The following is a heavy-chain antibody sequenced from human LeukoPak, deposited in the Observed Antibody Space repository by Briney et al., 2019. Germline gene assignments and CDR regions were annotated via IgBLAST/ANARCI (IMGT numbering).Heavy chain of an antibody. J-gene: IGHJ4*02. CDR1: GFNFRSYG. D-gene: IGHD3-22*01. CDR3: AKDRYYDSSGYPLY. V-gene: IGHV3-30*18. Sequence: SGGSLRLSCAASGFNFRSYGMHWVRQAPGKGLEWVALISYDGSNKYYADSVKGRFTISRDNSKNTLYLQMNSLRAEDTAVYYCAKDRYYDSSGYPLYWGQGTLVTVSS. CDR2: ISYDGSNK.